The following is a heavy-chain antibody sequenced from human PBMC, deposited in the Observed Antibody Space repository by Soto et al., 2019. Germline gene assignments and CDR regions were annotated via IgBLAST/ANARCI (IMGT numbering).Heavy chain of an antibody. D-gene: IGHD3-3*01. V-gene: IGHV3-7*03. Sequence: EVQLVESGGGLVQPGGSLRLSCAVSGFSFGTYWMSWVRQAPGKGLEWLASIKQDGSERYYLDSVKGRFTISRDNAKDSLSLQMNSQRGEDTAFYYCARDVGPITIFGEALSGYFDFWGQGTLVTVSS. CDR2: IKQDGSER. CDR1: GFSFGTYW. J-gene: IGHJ4*02. CDR3: ARDVGPITIFGEALSGYFDF.